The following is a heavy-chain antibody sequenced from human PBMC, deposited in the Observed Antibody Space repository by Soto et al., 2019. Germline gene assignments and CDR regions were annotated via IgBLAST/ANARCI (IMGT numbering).Heavy chain of an antibody. Sequence: SETLSLTCTVSGGSVSSEHYYWNWIRQPPGKGLEWIGYFFYPGSTNYNPSLESRLTMSVDMSKNHFSLKLSSVTAADTAVYYCAGGTDGKKVAYWGEGTLVTVAS. V-gene: IGHV4-61*03. CDR2: FFYPGST. D-gene: IGHD5-12*01. CDR1: GGSVSSEHYY. J-gene: IGHJ4*02. CDR3: AGGTDGKKVAY.